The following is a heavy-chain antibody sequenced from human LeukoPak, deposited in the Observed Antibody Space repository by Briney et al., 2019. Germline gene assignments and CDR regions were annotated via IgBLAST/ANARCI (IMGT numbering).Heavy chain of an antibody. D-gene: IGHD6-13*01. CDR2: FDPEDGKT. J-gene: IGHJ6*02. Sequence: GASVKVSCTVSGYTLTELSMFWVRQAPGKGLEWMGSFDPEDGKTVYAQKFQGRVTMTEDTSTDTAYMELSSLRSEDTAVYYCATGYLVTAGLMDVWGQGTTVTVSS. CDR1: GYTLTELS. CDR3: ATGYLVTAGLMDV. V-gene: IGHV1-24*01.